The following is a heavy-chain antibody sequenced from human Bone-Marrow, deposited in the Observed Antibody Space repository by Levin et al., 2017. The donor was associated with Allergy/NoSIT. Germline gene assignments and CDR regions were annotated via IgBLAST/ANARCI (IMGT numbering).Heavy chain of an antibody. Sequence: SETLSLTCSVSGGSISRFYWVWIRQPPGKGLEWIGSIYYIGNTYYNPSLKSRATISVDTSKNQFSLKLSSVTAADTAVYYCAREGTPQSWDYWGQGTLVTVSS. J-gene: IGHJ4*01. D-gene: IGHD1-14*01. CDR1: GGSISRFY. V-gene: IGHV4-39*07. CDR2: IYYIGNT. CDR3: AREGTPQSWDY.